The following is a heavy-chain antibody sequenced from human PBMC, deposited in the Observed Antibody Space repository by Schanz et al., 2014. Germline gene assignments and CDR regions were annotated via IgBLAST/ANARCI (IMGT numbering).Heavy chain of an antibody. CDR2: IHTGSGNP. V-gene: IGHV1-3*04. CDR3: ARGGFVDSTSFDS. J-gene: IGHJ4*02. Sequence: QVQLVQSGAEVKKPGASVKVSCQASGYTFAGHAVHWVRQAPGQGPEWVGWIHTGSGNPKYSQKCEGRVTITRDTSASIVYMELSSLRSEDTAGYYCARGGFVDSTSFDSWGQGTLVTVSS. D-gene: IGHD2-2*01. CDR1: GYTFAGHA.